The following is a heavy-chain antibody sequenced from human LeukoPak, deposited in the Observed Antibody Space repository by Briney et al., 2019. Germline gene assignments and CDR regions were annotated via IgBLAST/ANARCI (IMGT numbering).Heavy chain of an antibody. V-gene: IGHV4-61*02. CDR3: AREAGGDDAFDI. D-gene: IGHD2-21*02. CDR1: GGSISSGSYY. Sequence: SQTLSLTCTVSGGSISSGSYYWSWIRQPAGKGLEWIGRIYTSGSTNYNPSLKSRVTISVDTSKNQFSLKLSSVTAADTAVYYCAREAGGDDAFDIWGQGTMVTVSS. CDR2: IYTSGST. J-gene: IGHJ3*02.